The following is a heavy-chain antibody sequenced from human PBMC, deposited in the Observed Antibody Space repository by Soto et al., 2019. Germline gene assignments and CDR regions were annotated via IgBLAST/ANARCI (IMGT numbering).Heavy chain of an antibody. CDR1: GYTFTSYD. Sequence: QVQLVQSGAEVKKPGASVKVSCKASGYTFTSYDMHWVRQAPGQGLEWMGIINPSGGSTSYAQKFQGRVTMTRETSTSSVFMELSSLRSEDTAVYYCARDGPRWPQLRGDYDYWSQGTLLTVSS. CDR2: INPSGGST. V-gene: IGHV1-46*01. D-gene: IGHD5-12*01. J-gene: IGHJ4*02. CDR3: ARDGPRWPQLRGDYDY.